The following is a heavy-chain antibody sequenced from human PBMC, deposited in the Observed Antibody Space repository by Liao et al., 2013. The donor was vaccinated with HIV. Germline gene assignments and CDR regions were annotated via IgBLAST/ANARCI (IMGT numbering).Heavy chain of an antibody. CDR1: GDSITSGDYY. Sequence: QVQQQQWGARLLKPSETLSLTCDVSGDSITSGDYYWSWVRQPAGRGLEWLGRVYTSGTTKYSASLKSRVTISMDTPRNQFSLSLTSVTAADTAVYYCATGESRTLQPVIYGLDAFVYLGPRDSGHRLF. J-gene: IGHJ3*02. D-gene: IGHD4-17*01. CDR2: VYTSGTT. V-gene: IGHV4-61*02. CDR3: ATGESRTLQPVIYGLDAFVY.